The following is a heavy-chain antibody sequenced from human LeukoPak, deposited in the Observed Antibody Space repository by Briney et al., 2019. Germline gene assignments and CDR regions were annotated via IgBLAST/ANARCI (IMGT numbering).Heavy chain of an antibody. CDR2: INPSGGST. CDR3: ARDIVDIVVVPAAMVRFNWFDP. Sequence: ASVKVSCKASGYTFTIYYMHWVRQAPGQGLEWMGIINPSGGSTSYAQKFQGRVTMTRDTSTSTVYMELSSLRSEDTAVYYCARDIVDIVVVPAAMVRFNWFDPWGQGTLVTVSS. CDR1: GYTFTIYY. V-gene: IGHV1-46*01. J-gene: IGHJ5*02. D-gene: IGHD2-2*01.